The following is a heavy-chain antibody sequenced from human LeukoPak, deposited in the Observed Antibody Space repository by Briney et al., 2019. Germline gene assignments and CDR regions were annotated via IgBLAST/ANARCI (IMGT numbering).Heavy chain of an antibody. V-gene: IGHV4-59*11. CDR2: VYHTGST. D-gene: IGHD4-17*01. J-gene: IGHJ2*01. CDR1: GDSISSHY. CDR3: AAKVTTRWYFDL. Sequence: SETLSLTCNVSGDSISSHYWSWIRQPPGKGLEWIGFVYHTGSTNYNPSLKSRVTISVDTSKNQFSLKMRPVTAADTAMYYCAAKVTTRWYFDLWGRGTLVTVSS.